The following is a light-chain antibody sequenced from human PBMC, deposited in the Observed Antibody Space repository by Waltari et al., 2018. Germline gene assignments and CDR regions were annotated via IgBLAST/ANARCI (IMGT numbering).Light chain of an antibody. CDR3: AAWDDSLNGRWV. Sequence: QSVLTQPPSASGTPGQGVTISCSGGASHIGNTFLKWYQQVPGQAPKLLIYRSDRRPAGVPDRFSGSKSGTSASLAISGLQSEDEADYYCAAWDDSLNGRWVFGGGTKVTVL. CDR2: RSD. J-gene: IGLJ3*02. CDR1: ASHIGNTF. V-gene: IGLV1-44*01.